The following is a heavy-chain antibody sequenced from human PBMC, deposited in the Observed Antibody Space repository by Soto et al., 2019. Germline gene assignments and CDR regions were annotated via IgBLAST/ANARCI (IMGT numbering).Heavy chain of an antibody. J-gene: IGHJ3*02. CDR2: IIPIFGTA. Sequence: SVKVSCKASGGTFSSYAISWVRQAPGQGLEWMGGIIPIFGTANYAQKFQGRVTITADESTSTAYMELSSLRSEDTAVYYCARLGEIAADEGVAFDIWGKGTMVTV. D-gene: IGHD6-13*01. CDR3: ARLGEIAADEGVAFDI. CDR1: GGTFSSYA. V-gene: IGHV1-69*13.